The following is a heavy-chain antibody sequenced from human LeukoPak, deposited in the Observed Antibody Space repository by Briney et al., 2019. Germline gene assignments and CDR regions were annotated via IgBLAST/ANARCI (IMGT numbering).Heavy chain of an antibody. V-gene: IGHV4-34*01. D-gene: IGHD6-19*01. CDR3: HARIAVAGPDDY. Sequence: KPSETLSLTCAVYGGSFSGYYWSWIRQPPGKGLEWIGEINHSGSTNYNPSLKSRVTISVDTSKNQFSLKLSSVTAADTTVYYCHARIAVAGPDDYWGQGTLVTVSS. CDR2: INHSGST. J-gene: IGHJ4*02. CDR1: GGSFSGYY.